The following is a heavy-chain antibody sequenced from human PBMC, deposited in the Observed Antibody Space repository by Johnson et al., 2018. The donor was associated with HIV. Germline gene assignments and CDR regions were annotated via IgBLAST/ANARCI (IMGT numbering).Heavy chain of an antibody. V-gene: IGHV3-9*01. CDR1: GFTFDDYA. Sequence: VQLVESGGGVVQPGGSLRLSCAASGFTFDDYAMHWVRQAPGKGLEWVSGFSWNSGSIGYADSVKGRFTISRDNAKNYLYLQMNSLRAEDTALYYCATTRRYYYDSSGHPNLAFDIWGQGTMVTVSS. CDR3: ATTRRYYYDSSGHPNLAFDI. J-gene: IGHJ3*02. CDR2: FSWNSGSI. D-gene: IGHD3-22*01.